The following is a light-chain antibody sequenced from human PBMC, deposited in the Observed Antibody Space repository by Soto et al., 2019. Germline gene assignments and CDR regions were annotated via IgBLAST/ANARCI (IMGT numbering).Light chain of an antibody. Sequence: DIVMTQSPDSLAVSLGERATINCKSSQSVLYSSNNKNYLAWYQQKPGQPPKLLIYWASTRESGVPDRFSGSGSGTDFTLTISSLQAEDVAVYYCQQYYSTPCVGPGTKVDSK. CDR2: WAS. V-gene: IGKV4-1*01. J-gene: IGKJ3*01. CDR3: QQYYSTPC. CDR1: QSVLYSSNNKNY.